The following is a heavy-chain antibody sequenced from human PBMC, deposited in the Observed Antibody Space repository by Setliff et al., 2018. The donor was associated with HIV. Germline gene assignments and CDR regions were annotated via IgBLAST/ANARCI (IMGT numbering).Heavy chain of an antibody. D-gene: IGHD1-1*01. Sequence: PSETLSLTCTVSGASISSHNYYWGWIRQSPGKGLEWIASSRSSGDTYYNPSLKSRVTISVDMSNNQFSLMVTSVTAADTAVYYCARGTTSVTFDYWSQGTRVTVSS. V-gene: IGHV4-39*07. CDR1: GASISSHNYY. CDR3: ARGTTSVTFDY. J-gene: IGHJ4*02. CDR2: SRSSGDT.